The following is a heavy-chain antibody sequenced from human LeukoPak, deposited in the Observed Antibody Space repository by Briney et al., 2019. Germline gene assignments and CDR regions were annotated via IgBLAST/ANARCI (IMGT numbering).Heavy chain of an antibody. CDR3: AKGSGGRGTAFDI. Sequence: GGSLRLSCAASGFTFSSYVMSWVRQAPGKGLAWVSAISGSGGTYYADSVKGRSTISRDNSKNTMYLQMNSLRAGDTAVYYCAKGSGGRGTAFDIWGQGTMVTVSS. V-gene: IGHV3-23*01. J-gene: IGHJ3*02. CDR2: ISGSGGT. D-gene: IGHD3-10*01. CDR1: GFTFSSYV.